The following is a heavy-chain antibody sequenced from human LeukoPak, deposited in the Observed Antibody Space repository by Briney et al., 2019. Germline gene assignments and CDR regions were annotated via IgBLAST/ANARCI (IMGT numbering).Heavy chain of an antibody. CDR1: GGSISSSSYS. CDR2: IYYNGST. J-gene: IGHJ5*02. V-gene: IGHV4-39*07. CDR3: ARVPRYCTSTSCYESTKPNWFDP. Sequence: PSETLSLTCTVSGGSISSSSYSWGWIRQPPGKGLEWIGSIYYNGSTYYNPSLKSRVTISIDTSKDQFSLKLSSVTAADTAVYYCARVPRYCTSTSCYESTKPNWFDPWGQGTLVTVSS. D-gene: IGHD2-2*01.